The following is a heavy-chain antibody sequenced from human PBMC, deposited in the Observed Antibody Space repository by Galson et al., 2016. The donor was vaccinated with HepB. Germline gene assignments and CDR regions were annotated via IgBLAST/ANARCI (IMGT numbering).Heavy chain of an antibody. D-gene: IGHD3-10*01. CDR3: ARDDVMGVLIIPGDI. J-gene: IGHJ3*02. V-gene: IGHV3-11*05. Sequence: GRFTISRDNSKNSLYLQMNSLRAEDTAVYYCARDDVMGVLIIPGDIWGQGTMITVSS.